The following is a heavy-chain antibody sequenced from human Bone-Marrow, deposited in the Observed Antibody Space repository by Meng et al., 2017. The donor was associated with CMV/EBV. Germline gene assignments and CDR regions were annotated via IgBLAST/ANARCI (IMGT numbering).Heavy chain of an antibody. D-gene: IGHD1-26*01. V-gene: IGHV4-34*01. Sequence: SETLSLTCAVYGGSFSGYYWSWIRQPPGKGLEWIGSIYHSGSTYYNPSLKSRVTISVDTSKNQFSLKLSSVTAADTAVYYCASGLPFVYWGQGTLVTVSS. CDR3: ASGLPFVY. CDR1: GGSFSGYY. CDR2: IYHSGST. J-gene: IGHJ4*02.